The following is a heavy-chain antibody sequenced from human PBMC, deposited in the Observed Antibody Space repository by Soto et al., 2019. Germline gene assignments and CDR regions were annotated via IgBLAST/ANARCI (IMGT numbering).Heavy chain of an antibody. Sequence: SRKNSCKGSGCSLTSYWISWVRLMLGKGLEWMGRIDPSDSYTNDSPSFQGPVPISADKSISTAYLQWSSLKASDTARYYCALGGEYSSGWYVDYSDRLYVWGQGTTVRVS. J-gene: IGHJ6*02. D-gene: IGHD6-13*01. V-gene: IGHV5-10-1*01. CDR3: ALGGEYSSGWYVDYSDRLYV. CDR2: IDPSDSYT. CDR1: GCSLTSYW.